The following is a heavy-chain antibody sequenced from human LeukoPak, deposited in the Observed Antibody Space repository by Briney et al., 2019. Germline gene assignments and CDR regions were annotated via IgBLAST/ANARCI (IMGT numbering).Heavy chain of an antibody. J-gene: IGHJ6*02. V-gene: IGHV3-48*04. CDR1: RFTFSTYS. CDR2: ISGSSSNI. CDR3: AREPYSSGWVQPLYPDV. Sequence: GGSLRLSCAASRFTFSTYSMNWVRQAPGKGLEWVSYISGSSSNIYYADSVKGRFTISRDNTKNSLYLQMNSLRAEDTALYYCAREPYSSGWVQPLYPDVWGQGTTVTVSS. D-gene: IGHD6-19*01.